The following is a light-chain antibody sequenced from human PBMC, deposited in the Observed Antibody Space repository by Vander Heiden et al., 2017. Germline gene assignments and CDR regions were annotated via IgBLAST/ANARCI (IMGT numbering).Light chain of an antibody. Sequence: DIQMTQSPSSLSASVGDRVTITCRASQGISNYLAWYQQKPGKVPKLLIYAASTLQSGVPSRFSGSGSGTDFTLTISSLQPEDVATYYCQNYNSAPRGTFGQGTKVEI. J-gene: IGKJ1*01. CDR3: QNYNSAPRGT. V-gene: IGKV1-27*01. CDR2: AAS. CDR1: QGISNY.